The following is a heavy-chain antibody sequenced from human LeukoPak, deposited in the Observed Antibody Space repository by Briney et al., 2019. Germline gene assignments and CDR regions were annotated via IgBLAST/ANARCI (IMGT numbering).Heavy chain of an antibody. V-gene: IGHV4-61*09. CDR1: GGSISSGSYY. D-gene: IGHD5-12*01. Sequence: PSQTLSLTCTVSGGSISSGSYYWSWIRQPAGKGLEWIVHIYTSGSTNFNPSLKSRVTMSLDTSKNQFSLKLSSGTAADTAVYYCARDRSGYDWSYYYYYMDVWGKGTTVTVSS. J-gene: IGHJ6*03. CDR2: IYTSGST. CDR3: ARDRSGYDWSYYYYYMDV.